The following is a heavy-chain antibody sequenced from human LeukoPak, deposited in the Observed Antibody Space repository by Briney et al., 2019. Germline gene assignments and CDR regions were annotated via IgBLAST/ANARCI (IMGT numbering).Heavy chain of an antibody. CDR3: ARGFVGKEWLRFVEIDY. CDR2: ISSSSSTI. J-gene: IGHJ4*02. V-gene: IGHV3-48*01. CDR1: GFTFNNYY. Sequence: GGSLRLSCAASGFTFNNYYMNWVRQAPGKGLEWVSYISSSSSTIYYADSVKGRFTISRDNAKNSLYLQMNSLRAEDTAVYYCARGFVGKEWLRFVEIDYWGQGALVTVSS. D-gene: IGHD5-12*01.